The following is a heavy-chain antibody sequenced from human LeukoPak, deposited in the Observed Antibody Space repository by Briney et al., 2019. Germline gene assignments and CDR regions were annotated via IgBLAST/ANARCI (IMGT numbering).Heavy chain of an antibody. Sequence: GGSLRLSCAASGFTVSSNYMSWVRQAPGKGLEWVSVIYSGGSTYYADSVKGRFTISRHNSKNTLYLQMNSLRAEDAAVYYCARGATIFGVVIHFDYWGQGTLVTVSS. CDR3: ARGATIFGVVIHFDY. CDR1: GFTVSSNY. J-gene: IGHJ4*02. V-gene: IGHV3-53*04. D-gene: IGHD3-3*01. CDR2: IYSGGST.